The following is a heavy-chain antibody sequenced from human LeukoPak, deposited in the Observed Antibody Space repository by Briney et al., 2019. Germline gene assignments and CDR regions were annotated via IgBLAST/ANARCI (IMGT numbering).Heavy chain of an antibody. Sequence: PSETLSLTCTASGGSISSYYWSWIRQPAGKGLEWIGRIYTSGSTNYNPSLTSRVTMSVDTSKNQFSLKLSSVTAADTAVYYCARAGRYSSSWALDYWGQGTLVTVSS. CDR3: ARAGRYSSSWALDY. J-gene: IGHJ4*02. V-gene: IGHV4-4*07. D-gene: IGHD6-13*01. CDR1: GGSISSYY. CDR2: IYTSGST.